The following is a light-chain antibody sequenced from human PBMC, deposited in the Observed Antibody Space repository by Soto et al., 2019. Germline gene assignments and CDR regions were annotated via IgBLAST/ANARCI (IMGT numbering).Light chain of an antibody. Sequence: EIVLTQSPGTLSLSPGDRGTLSCRASQSVSSSYLAWYQQKPGQAPSLLIYGASLRATGIPDRFSGSGSGTDFTLTISRLEPEDIAVYYCQQYSSSELAFGGGTKV. V-gene: IGKV3-20*01. CDR3: QQYSSSELA. CDR1: QSVSSSY. J-gene: IGKJ4*01. CDR2: GAS.